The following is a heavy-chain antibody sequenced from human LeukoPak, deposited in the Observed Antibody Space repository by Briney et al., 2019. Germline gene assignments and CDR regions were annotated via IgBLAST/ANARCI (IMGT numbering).Heavy chain of an antibody. Sequence: GGSLRLSCTASGFTFSSYGMSWVRQAPGKGLEWISAICGSGGSTYYADSLKGRFTNSKDNSKNTLYLQMNSLRAEDTAVYYCAQRLVRGVLDYWGQGTLVTVSS. CDR3: AQRLVRGVLDY. V-gene: IGHV3-23*01. J-gene: IGHJ4*02. D-gene: IGHD3-10*01. CDR2: ICGSGGST. CDR1: GFTFSSYG.